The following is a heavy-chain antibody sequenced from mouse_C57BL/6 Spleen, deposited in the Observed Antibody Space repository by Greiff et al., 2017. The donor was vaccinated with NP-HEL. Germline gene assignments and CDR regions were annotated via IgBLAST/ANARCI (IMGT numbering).Heavy chain of an antibody. CDR2: ISSGGDYI. CDR3: TREGFYYDYPFAY. Sequence: EVKVVESGEGLVKPGGSLKLSCAASGFTFSSYAMSWVRQTPEKRLVWVAYISSGGDYIYYADTVKGRFTISRDNARNTLYLQMSSLKSEDTAMYYCTREGFYYDYPFAYWGQGTLVTVSA. J-gene: IGHJ3*01. CDR1: GFTFSSYA. V-gene: IGHV5-9-1*02. D-gene: IGHD2-4*01.